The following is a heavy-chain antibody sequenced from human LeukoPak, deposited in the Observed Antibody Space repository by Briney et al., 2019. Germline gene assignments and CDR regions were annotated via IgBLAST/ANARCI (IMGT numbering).Heavy chain of an antibody. Sequence: GGSLRLSCAASGFTFSTYWMHWVRQVPGKGLVWVSRIEGDGSSTSYADSVKGRFTISRDNAKNTLDLQMNSLRAEDTAVYYCARDPSYTSGYFDDWGQGTPVIVSS. D-gene: IGHD6-19*01. J-gene: IGHJ4*02. CDR3: ARDPSYTSGYFDD. CDR1: GFTFSTYW. V-gene: IGHV3-74*01. CDR2: IEGDGSST.